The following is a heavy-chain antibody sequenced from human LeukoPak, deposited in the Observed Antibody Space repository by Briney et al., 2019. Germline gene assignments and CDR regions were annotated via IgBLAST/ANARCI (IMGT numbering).Heavy chain of an antibody. CDR1: GGSISSGGYY. J-gene: IGHJ4*02. CDR2: INNNGRT. V-gene: IGHV4-61*08. D-gene: IGHD6-13*01. CDR3: AKGASWYEY. Sequence: PSQTLSLTCTVSGGSISSGGYYWSWLRQPPGKGLEWIAYINNNGRTNYNPSLKSRATISGDTSKNRFSLRLTSVTPADTAVYYCAKGASWYEYWGQGTLVTVSS.